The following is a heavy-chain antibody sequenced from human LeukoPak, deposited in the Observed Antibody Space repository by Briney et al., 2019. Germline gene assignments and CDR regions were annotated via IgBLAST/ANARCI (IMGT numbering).Heavy chain of an antibody. CDR3: ARGAKVGATYSYYYYYYMDV. CDR2: IYYTGST. D-gene: IGHD1-26*01. Sequence: SETLSLTCTVSGGSISTYYWSWIRQPPGKGLEWIGYIYYTGSTNYNPSLKSRVTISVDTSKNQFSLKLSSVTAADTAVYYCARGAKVGATYSYYYYYYMDVWGKGTTVTVSS. CDR1: GGSISTYY. J-gene: IGHJ6*03. V-gene: IGHV4-59*08.